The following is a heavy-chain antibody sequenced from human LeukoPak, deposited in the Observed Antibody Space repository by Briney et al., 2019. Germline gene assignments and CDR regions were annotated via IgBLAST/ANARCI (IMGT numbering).Heavy chain of an antibody. Sequence: PSETLSLTCAVYGGSFSGYYWSWIRQPPGKGLEWIGEINHSGSTNYNPSLKSRVTISVDTSKNQFSVKLSSVTAADTAVYYCARRKFSNYYGSGSPYYYYYMDVWGKGTTVTISS. V-gene: IGHV4-34*01. CDR1: GGSFSGYY. D-gene: IGHD3-10*01. J-gene: IGHJ6*03. CDR2: INHSGST. CDR3: ARRKFSNYYGSGSPYYYYYMDV.